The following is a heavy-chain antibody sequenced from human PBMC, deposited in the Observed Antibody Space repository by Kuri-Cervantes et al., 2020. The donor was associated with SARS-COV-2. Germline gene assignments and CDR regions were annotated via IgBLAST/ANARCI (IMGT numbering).Heavy chain of an antibody. D-gene: IGHD3-22*01. V-gene: IGHV3-48*01. CDR1: GFNFNSFF. CDR3: ARVRYYYDRSGSHRYMDV. Sequence: GESLKISCAAPGFNFNSFFMNWVRQAPGRGLGWVSYISDNSKSIYYADSVKGRFTISRDYAKNSLYLQMNSLRAEDTAVYYCARVRYYYDRSGSHRYMDVWGKGTTVTVSS. J-gene: IGHJ6*03. CDR2: ISDNSKSI.